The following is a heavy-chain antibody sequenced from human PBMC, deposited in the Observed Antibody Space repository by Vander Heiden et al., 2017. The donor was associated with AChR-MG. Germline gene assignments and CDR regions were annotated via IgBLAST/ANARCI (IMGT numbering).Heavy chain of an antibody. CDR3: ARIRGGSYYDLGYFDY. D-gene: IGHD1-26*01. CDR2: IIPIFGTA. Sequence: QVQLVQSGAEVKKPGSSVTVSCTASGGTFSSYAISWVRQAPGQGLEWMGGIIPIFGTANYAQKFQGRVTITADESTSTAYMELSSLRSEDTAVYYCARIRGGSYYDLGYFDYWGQGTLVTVSS. J-gene: IGHJ4*02. CDR1: GGTFSSYA. V-gene: IGHV1-69*01.